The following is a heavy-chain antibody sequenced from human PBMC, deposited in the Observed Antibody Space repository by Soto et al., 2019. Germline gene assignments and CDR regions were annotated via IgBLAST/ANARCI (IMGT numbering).Heavy chain of an antibody. D-gene: IGHD1-26*01. CDR2: IRSNVYGGTT. Sequence: SLRLSCTASGFTFGDYAMSWVRQAPGKGLEWVGLIRSNVYGGTTEYAASVKGIFTISRDDSKSIAYLQMNSLKSEDTAMYYCSRGLAGGSYSDYWGQGTLVTVSS. J-gene: IGHJ4*02. CDR1: GFTFGDYA. CDR3: SRGLAGGSYSDY. V-gene: IGHV3-49*04.